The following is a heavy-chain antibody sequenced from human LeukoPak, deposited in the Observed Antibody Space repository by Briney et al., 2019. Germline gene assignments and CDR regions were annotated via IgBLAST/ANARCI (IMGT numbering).Heavy chain of an antibody. CDR2: IYTSGST. CDR3: ARVRALRFLEWLHYFDY. Sequence: SETLSLTCTVSGGSISSYYWSWIRQPAGKGLEWIGRIYTSGSTNYNPSLKSRVTISVDKSKNQFSLKLSSVTAADTAVYYCARVRALRFLEWLHYFDYWGQGTLVTVPS. CDR1: GGSISSYY. D-gene: IGHD3-3*01. J-gene: IGHJ4*02. V-gene: IGHV4-4*07.